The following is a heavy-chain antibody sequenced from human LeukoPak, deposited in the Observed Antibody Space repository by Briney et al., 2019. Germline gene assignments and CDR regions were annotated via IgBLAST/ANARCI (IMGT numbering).Heavy chain of an antibody. CDR2: ISPNSGGT. CDR1: GYTFTGYF. V-gene: IGHV1-2*02. J-gene: IGHJ6*02. Sequence: GASVKVSCKASGYTFTGYFIHWVRQAPGQGLEWMGWISPNSGGTSYAQKFQGRVTMTRDTSISTAYMELSRLRSDDTAVYYCARVGYYYYGMDVWGQGTTVTVSS. CDR3: ARVGYYYYGMDV.